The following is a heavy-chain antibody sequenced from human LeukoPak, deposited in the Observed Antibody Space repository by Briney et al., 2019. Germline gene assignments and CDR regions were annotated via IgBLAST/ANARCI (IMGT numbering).Heavy chain of an antibody. Sequence: PGGSLRLSCAAPGFTFSSYAMSWVRQAPGKGPEWVSAISSSGGSTYYADSVKGRFTISRDNSKNTLYLQMNSLRAEDTAVYYCAKDRSDYTDYWGQGTLVTVSS. CDR2: ISSSGGST. D-gene: IGHD3-3*01. V-gene: IGHV3-23*01. J-gene: IGHJ4*02. CDR3: AKDRSDYTDY. CDR1: GFTFSSYA.